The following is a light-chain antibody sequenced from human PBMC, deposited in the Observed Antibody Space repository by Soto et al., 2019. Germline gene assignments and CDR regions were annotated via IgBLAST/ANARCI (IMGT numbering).Light chain of an antibody. CDR1: ESVHRN. J-gene: IGKJ3*01. CDR3: QHYSNWPPT. CDR2: YAS. Sequence: EVVMTQSPATLSVSPGERVTLSCRASESVHRNLAWYQQKPGQGPSLLIYYASTRATGVPDKFTGSGSGTEFTLTISSLQSEDFGVYPGQHYSNWPPTFGPGTKVEIK. V-gene: IGKV3-15*01.